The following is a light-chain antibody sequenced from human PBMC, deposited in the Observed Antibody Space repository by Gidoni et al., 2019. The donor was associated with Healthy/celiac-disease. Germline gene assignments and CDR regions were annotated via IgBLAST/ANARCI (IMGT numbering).Light chain of an antibody. CDR3: QQYGSSPPGGT. CDR2: GAS. V-gene: IGKV3-20*01. Sequence: EIVLTQSPGTLSLSPGERATLSCRASQSVSSSYLAWYQQKPGQAPRLLIYGASSRATGIPDRFSGSVSGTDFTLTISRLEPEDFAVYYCQQYGSSPPGGTFGQGTKLEIK. J-gene: IGKJ2*01. CDR1: QSVSSSY.